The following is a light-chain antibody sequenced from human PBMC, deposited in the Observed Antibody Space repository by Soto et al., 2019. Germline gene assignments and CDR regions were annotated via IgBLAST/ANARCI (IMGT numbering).Light chain of an antibody. V-gene: IGKV3-11*01. CDR1: HSVSSY. J-gene: IGKJ1*01. Sequence: IVLTHSPATLSLSPGEIVTLSCRASHSVSSYLGWYQQKPGQAPRLLIYDAPNRATGIPARFSGSGSGTDFTLTISRLEPEDFAVYYCQQYGTTFGQGTKVDIK. CDR3: QQYGTT. CDR2: DAP.